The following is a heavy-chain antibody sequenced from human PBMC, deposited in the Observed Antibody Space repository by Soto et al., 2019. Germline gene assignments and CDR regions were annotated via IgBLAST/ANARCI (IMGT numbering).Heavy chain of an antibody. CDR2: INHSGST. V-gene: IGHV4-34*01. J-gene: IGHJ4*02. D-gene: IGHD2-2*01. CDR1: GGSFSGYY. Sequence: QVQLQQWGAGLLKPSETLSLTCAVYGGSFSGYYWSWIRQPPGKGLEWIGEINHSGSTNYNPSLKSRDTISVDTSKNQFSLKLSSVTAADTAVYYCARENIVVVPAAEFDYWGQGTLVTVSS. CDR3: ARENIVVVPAAEFDY.